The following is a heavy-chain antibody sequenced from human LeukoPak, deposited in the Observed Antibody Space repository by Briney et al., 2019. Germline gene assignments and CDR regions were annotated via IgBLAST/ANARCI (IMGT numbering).Heavy chain of an antibody. J-gene: IGHJ5*02. V-gene: IGHV3-20*04. CDR1: GFTFDDYG. D-gene: IGHD6-19*01. CDR2: INWNGGST. Sequence: PGGSLRLSCAASGFTFDDYGMSWVRQAPGKGLEWVAGINWNGGSTGHADSVKGRFTISRDNAKNSLYLQMNSLRAEDTALYYCARTRNSGWEIQENWFDPWGQGTLVTVSS. CDR3: ARTRNSGWEIQENWFDP.